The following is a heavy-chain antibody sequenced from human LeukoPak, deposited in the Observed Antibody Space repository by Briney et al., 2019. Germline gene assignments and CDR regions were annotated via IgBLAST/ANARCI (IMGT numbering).Heavy chain of an antibody. Sequence: GGSLRLSCAASGFTFSIYDMTWVRQAPGKGLEWVSSISTSSIYIYYADSLKGRFTISRDNAKNSLYLQMNSLRAEDTAVYYCARVRLQPRTLLDDAFDIWGQGTMVTVSS. CDR3: ARVRLQPRTLLDDAFDI. CDR1: GFTFSIYD. J-gene: IGHJ3*02. V-gene: IGHV3-21*01. D-gene: IGHD1-7*01. CDR2: ISTSSIYI.